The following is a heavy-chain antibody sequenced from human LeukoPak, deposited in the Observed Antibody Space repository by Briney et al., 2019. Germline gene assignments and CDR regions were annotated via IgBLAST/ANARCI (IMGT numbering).Heavy chain of an antibody. Sequence: GGSLRLSCAASGFTFSSYAMSWVRQAPGKGLEWVSAISGSGGSTYCADSVKGRFTISRDNSKNTLYLQMNSLRAEDTAVYYCAKDRYYYDSSGNFDYWGQGTLVTVSS. CDR3: AKDRYYYDSSGNFDY. D-gene: IGHD3-22*01. CDR1: GFTFSSYA. J-gene: IGHJ4*02. V-gene: IGHV3-23*01. CDR2: ISGSGGST.